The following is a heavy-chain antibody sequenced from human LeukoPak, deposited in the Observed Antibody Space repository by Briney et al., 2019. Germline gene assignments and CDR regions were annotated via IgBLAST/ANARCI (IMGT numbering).Heavy chain of an antibody. J-gene: IGHJ4*02. CDR1: GFTFSSYG. CDR3: ARVRPYSSSWYGDY. V-gene: IGHV3-33*08. CDR2: IWYDGSNK. D-gene: IGHD6-13*01. Sequence: GGSLRLSCAASGFTFSSYGMHWVRQAPGKGLEWVAVIWYDGSNKYYADSVKGRFTISRDNSKNTLYLQMNSLRAEDTAVYYCARVRPYSSSWYGDYWGQGTLVTVSS.